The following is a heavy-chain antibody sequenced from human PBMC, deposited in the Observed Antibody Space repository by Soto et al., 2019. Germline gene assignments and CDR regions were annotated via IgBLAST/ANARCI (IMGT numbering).Heavy chain of an antibody. J-gene: IGHJ4*02. CDR2: INLRGGTT. V-gene: IGHV1-46*02. Sequence: QVQLMQSGAEVRKPGASVRLSCETSGYNFNQYYIHWVRQAPGQGREGMGIINLRGGTTEYAHKFRGRVTVTGDTSTRTAYMELRSLRSDDTAIYFCARGPDDSDVPRWDYWGQGTLVTVSS. CDR3: ARGPDDSDVPRWDY. CDR1: GYNFNQYY. D-gene: IGHD4-17*01.